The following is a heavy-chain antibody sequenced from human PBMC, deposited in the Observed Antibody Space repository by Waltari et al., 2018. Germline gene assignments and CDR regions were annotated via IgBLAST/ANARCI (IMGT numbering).Heavy chain of an antibody. CDR3: ARGTRRITMIVVVLGFDP. D-gene: IGHD3-22*01. J-gene: IGHJ5*02. V-gene: IGHV4-34*01. CDR1: GGSFSGYY. Sequence: QVQLQQWGAGLLKPSETLSLTCAVYGGSFSGYYWSWIRQPPGQGLEWIGEINHSGSTNYNPSLKSRVTISVDTSKNQFSLKLSSVTAADTAVYYCARGTRRITMIVVVLGFDPWGQGTLVTVSS. CDR2: INHSGST.